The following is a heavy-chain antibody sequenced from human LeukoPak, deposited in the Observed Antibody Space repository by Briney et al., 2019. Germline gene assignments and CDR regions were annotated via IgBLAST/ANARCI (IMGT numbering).Heavy chain of an antibody. CDR3: ARVGIAARYFDY. V-gene: IGHV3-21*01. J-gene: IGHJ4*02. Sequence: GGSLRLSCAASGFTFSSYSMNWVRQAPGKGLEWVSSISSSSSYIYYADSVKGRFTIPRDNAKNSLYLQMNSLRAEDTAVYYCARVGIAARYFDYWGQGTLVTVSS. CDR1: GFTFSSYS. D-gene: IGHD6-6*01. CDR2: ISSSSSYI.